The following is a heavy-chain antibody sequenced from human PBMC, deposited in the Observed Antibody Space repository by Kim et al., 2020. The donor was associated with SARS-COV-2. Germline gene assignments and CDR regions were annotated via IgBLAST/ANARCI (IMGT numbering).Heavy chain of an antibody. CDR2: IYYSGST. J-gene: IGHJ4*02. CDR1: GGSISSSSYY. D-gene: IGHD3-22*01. V-gene: IGHV4-39*01. CDR3: ATLTYYYDSSGYYYGDY. Sequence: SETLSLTCTVSGGSISSSSYYWGWIRQPPGKGLEWIGSIYYSGSTYYNPSLKSRVTISVDTSKNQFSLKLSSVTAADTAVYYCATLTYYYDSSGYYYGDYWGQGTLVTVSS.